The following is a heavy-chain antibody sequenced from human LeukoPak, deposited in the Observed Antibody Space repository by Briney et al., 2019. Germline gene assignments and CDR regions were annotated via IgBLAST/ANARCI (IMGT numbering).Heavy chain of an antibody. CDR3: AHIYSKYDFWSGYQGNAFDI. J-gene: IGHJ3*02. Sequence: KESGPALVKPAQTLTLTCTFSGFSLSTSGVGVGWIRQPPGKALDWLALIYWNDDNRYSPSLKSRVTITKDTSKNQVVLTMTNMDPVDTATFYCAHIYSKYDFWSGYQGNAFDIWGQGTMVTVSS. CDR2: IYWNDDN. CDR1: GFSLSTSGVG. V-gene: IGHV2-5*01. D-gene: IGHD3-3*01.